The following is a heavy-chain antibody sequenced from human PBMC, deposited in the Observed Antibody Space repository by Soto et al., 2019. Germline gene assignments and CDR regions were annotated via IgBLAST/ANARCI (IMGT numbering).Heavy chain of an antibody. Sequence: HPGGSLRLSCTASGLTFGDYAMSWFRQAPGKGLEWVGFIRSKAYGGTTEYAASVKGRFTISRDDSKSIAYLQMNSLKTEDTAVYYCTRGGDYDFWSGNPYYYYGMDVWGQGTTVTVSS. CDR3: TRGGDYDFWSGNPYYYYGMDV. CDR1: GLTFGDYA. V-gene: IGHV3-49*03. J-gene: IGHJ6*02. D-gene: IGHD3-3*01. CDR2: IRSKAYGGTT.